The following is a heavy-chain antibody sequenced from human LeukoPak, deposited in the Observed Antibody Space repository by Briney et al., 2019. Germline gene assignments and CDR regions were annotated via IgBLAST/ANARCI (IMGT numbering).Heavy chain of an antibody. D-gene: IGHD3-22*01. V-gene: IGHV4-30-2*01. CDR2: IYHSGST. CDR1: GGSISSGGYS. Sequence: SQTLSLTCAVSGGSISSGGYSWSWIRQPPGKGLEWIGYIYHSGSTYYNPSLKSRVNISVDRSKNQFSLKLSSVTAADTAVFYCSSGYYPYYFDYWGQGTLVTVSS. CDR3: SSGYYPYYFDY. J-gene: IGHJ4*02.